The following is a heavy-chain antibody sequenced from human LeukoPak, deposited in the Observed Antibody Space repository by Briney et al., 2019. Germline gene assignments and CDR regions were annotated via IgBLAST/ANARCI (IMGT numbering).Heavy chain of an antibody. CDR1: GYSFTSYW. CDR2: IYPGDSDT. CDR3: AGVFGFARGQQQLGQSYYFDY. D-gene: IGHD6-13*01. V-gene: IGHV5-51*01. Sequence: GESLKISCKGSGYSFTSYWIDWVRQMPGKGLEWMGIIYPGDSDTRYSPSFQGQVTISADKSISTAYLQWSSLKASDTAMYYCAGVFGFARGQQQLGQSYYFDYWGQGTLVTVSS. J-gene: IGHJ4*02.